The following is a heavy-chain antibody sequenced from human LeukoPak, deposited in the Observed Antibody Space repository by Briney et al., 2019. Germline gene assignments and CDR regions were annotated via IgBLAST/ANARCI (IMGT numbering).Heavy chain of an antibody. Sequence: KTGGSLRLSCAASGFTFSDYYMSWIRQAPGKGLEWVSYISSSSSYTNYADSVKGRFTISRDNAKNSLYLQMNSLRAEDTAVYYCARDYCSGGSCYSDYWGQGTLVTVSS. J-gene: IGHJ4*02. CDR1: GFTFSDYY. V-gene: IGHV3-11*06. D-gene: IGHD2-15*01. CDR2: ISSSSSYT. CDR3: ARDYCSGGSCYSDY.